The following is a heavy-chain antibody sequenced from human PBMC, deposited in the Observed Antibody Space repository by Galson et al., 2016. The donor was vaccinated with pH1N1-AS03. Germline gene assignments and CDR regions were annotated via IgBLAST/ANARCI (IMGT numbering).Heavy chain of an antibody. CDR3: ARERGLTGVGLRCFDL. D-gene: IGHD7-27*01. J-gene: IGHJ2*01. Sequence: ETLSLTCTVSGGSISGYYWSWIRQPPGKGLEWIGYIHYSGSTNYNPSLKSRLTMSVDTSKNQFSLKLSSVTAAETAVYYIARERGLTGVGLRCFDLWGRGTLVTVSS. CDR2: IHYSGST. CDR1: GGSISGYY. V-gene: IGHV4-59*01.